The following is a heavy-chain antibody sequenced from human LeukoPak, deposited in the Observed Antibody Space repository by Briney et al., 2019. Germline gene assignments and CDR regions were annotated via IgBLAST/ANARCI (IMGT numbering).Heavy chain of an antibody. Sequence: ASVKVSCKASGYIFTTYYMHWLRQAPGQGPEWMGIINPRGGSTDYAPKFQGRVTITRNTSISTAYMELSSLRSEDTAVYYCARVRAKYSGSYLGYWGQGTLVTVSS. D-gene: IGHD1-26*01. CDR3: ARVRAKYSGSYLGY. J-gene: IGHJ4*02. CDR1: GYIFTTYY. CDR2: INPRGGST. V-gene: IGHV1-46*01.